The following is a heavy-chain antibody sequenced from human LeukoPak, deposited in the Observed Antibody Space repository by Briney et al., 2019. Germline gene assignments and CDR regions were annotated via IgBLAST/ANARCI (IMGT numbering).Heavy chain of an antibody. CDR2: INHSGST. CDR1: GGSFSGYY. CDR3: ARDDSRGYYLDY. J-gene: IGHJ4*02. Sequence: SETLSLTCAGYGGSFSGYYWSWIRQPPGKGLEWIGEINHSGSTNYNPSLKSRVTISVDKSKNQFSLKLSSVTAADTAVYYCARDDSRGYYLDYWGQGTPVTVSS. D-gene: IGHD3-22*01. V-gene: IGHV4-34*01.